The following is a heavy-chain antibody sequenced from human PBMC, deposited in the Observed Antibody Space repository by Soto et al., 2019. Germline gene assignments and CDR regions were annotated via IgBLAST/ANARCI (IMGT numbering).Heavy chain of an antibody. CDR3: ARDGAYSGYDGDDAFDI. D-gene: IGHD5-12*01. Sequence: GGSLRLSCAASGFTFSSYSMNWVRQAPGKGLEWVSSISSSSSYIYYADSVKGRFTISRDNAKNSLYLQMNSLRAEDTAVYYCARDGAYSGYDGDDAFDIWGQGTMVTVSS. CDR2: ISSSSSYI. CDR1: GFTFSSYS. J-gene: IGHJ3*02. V-gene: IGHV3-21*01.